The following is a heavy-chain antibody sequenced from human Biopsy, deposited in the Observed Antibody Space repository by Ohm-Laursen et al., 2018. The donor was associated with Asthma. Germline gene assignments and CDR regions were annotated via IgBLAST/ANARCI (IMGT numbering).Heavy chain of an antibody. J-gene: IGHJ4*02. CDR3: AKVRSDWVITESFDY. V-gene: IGHV3-74*01. Sequence: GSLRLSCTASGFTFTDYWMHWVRQAPGKGLVWVSRINVEGTTTNYADSVKGRFTISRDNAKNSVFLHMDGLRPEDTAFYYCAKVRSDWVITESFDYWGQGVLVTVSS. D-gene: IGHD3-22*01. CDR1: GFTFTDYW. CDR2: INVEGTTT.